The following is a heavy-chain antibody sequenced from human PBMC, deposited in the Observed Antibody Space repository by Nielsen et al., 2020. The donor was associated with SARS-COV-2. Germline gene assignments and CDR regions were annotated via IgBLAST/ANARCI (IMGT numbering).Heavy chain of an antibody. J-gene: IGHJ5*02. D-gene: IGHD1-26*01. CDR1: GDSISSSNW. V-gene: IGHV4-4*02. CDR3: ARLLTNTGNYFRFDP. CDR2: IYHSGNT. Sequence: SETLSLTCAVSGDSISSSNWWSWVRQPPGKGLEWIGEIYHSGNTNYNPSLKSRVTISVDKSKSQFSLRLISVTAADTAVYYCARLLTNTGNYFRFDPWGQGTLVTVSS.